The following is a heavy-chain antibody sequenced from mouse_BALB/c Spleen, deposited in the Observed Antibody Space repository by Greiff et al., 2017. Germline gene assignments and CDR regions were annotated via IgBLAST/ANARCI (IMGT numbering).Heavy chain of an antibody. J-gene: IGHJ4*01. Sequence: DVMLVESGGGLVKPGGSLKLSCAASGFTFSDYYMYWVRQTPEKRLEWVATISDGGSYTYYPDSVKGRFTISRDNAKNNLYLQMSSLKSEDTAMYYCAREGGTYAMDYWGQGTSVTVSS. D-gene: IGHD2-14*01. V-gene: IGHV5-4*02. CDR1: GFTFSDYY. CDR3: AREGGTYAMDY. CDR2: ISDGGSYT.